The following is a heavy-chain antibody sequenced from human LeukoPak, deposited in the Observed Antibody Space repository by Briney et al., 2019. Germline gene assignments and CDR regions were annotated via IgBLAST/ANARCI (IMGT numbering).Heavy chain of an antibody. J-gene: IGHJ4*02. CDR1: GFTFSSYG. CDR2: IWYDGSNK. Sequence: GRSLRLSCAASGFTFSSYGMHWVRQAPGKGLEWVAVIWYDGSNKYYADSVKGRFTISRDNSKNTLYLQMNSLRAEDTAVYYCARDLWRWPQFPASVDYWGQGTLVTVSS. CDR3: ARDLWRWPQFPASVDY. V-gene: IGHV3-33*01. D-gene: IGHD5-24*01.